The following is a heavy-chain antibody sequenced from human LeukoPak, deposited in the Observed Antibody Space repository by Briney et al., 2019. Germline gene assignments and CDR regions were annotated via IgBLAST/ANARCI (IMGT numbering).Heavy chain of an antibody. CDR3: ARGPTIQLWFDY. CDR1: GGSISSGGYY. D-gene: IGHD5-18*01. CDR2: IYYSGST. Sequence: SETLSLTCIVSGGSISSGGYYWSWIRQHPGKGLEWIGYIYYSGSTYYNPSLKSRVTISVDTSKNQFSLKLSSVTAADTAVYYCARGPTIQLWFDYWGQGTLVTVSS. V-gene: IGHV4-31*03. J-gene: IGHJ4*02.